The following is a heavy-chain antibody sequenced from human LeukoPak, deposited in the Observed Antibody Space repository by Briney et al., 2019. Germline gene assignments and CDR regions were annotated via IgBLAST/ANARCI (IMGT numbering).Heavy chain of an antibody. D-gene: IGHD3-22*01. CDR2: MSPNSGNT. Sequence: GASVKVSCKASGYTFTGYDINWVRQATGQGLEWMGWMSPNSGNTGYAQKFQGRVTITGNTSITTAYLELSSLRSEDTAVYYCARAVVVITPRTTKIKRYYFDYWGQGTLVTVSS. V-gene: IGHV1-8*03. CDR3: ARAVVVITPRTTKIKRYYFDY. J-gene: IGHJ4*02. CDR1: GYTFTGYD.